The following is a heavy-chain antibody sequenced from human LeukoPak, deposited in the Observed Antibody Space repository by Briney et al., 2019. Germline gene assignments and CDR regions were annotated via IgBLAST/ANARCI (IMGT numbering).Heavy chain of an antibody. CDR3: ARVDLVGATGFDY. CDR2: IYSGGST. CDR1: GFTVSSNY. V-gene: IGHV3-53*01. J-gene: IGHJ4*02. D-gene: IGHD1-26*01. Sequence: PGGSLRLSCAASGFTVSSNYMSWVRQAPGKGLEWVSVIYSGGSTYYADPVKGRFTISRDNSKNTLYLQMNSLRAEDTAVYYCARVDLVGATGFDYWGQGTLVTVSS.